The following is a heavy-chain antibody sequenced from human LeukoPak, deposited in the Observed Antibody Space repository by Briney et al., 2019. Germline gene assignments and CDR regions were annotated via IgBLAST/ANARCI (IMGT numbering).Heavy chain of an antibody. CDR1: GFTFSSYA. CDR3: AKGKYSGYDLEPENFDY. D-gene: IGHD5-12*01. V-gene: IGHV3-23*01. Sequence: GASLRLSCAASGFTFSSYAMSWVRQAPGKGLEWVSAISGSGGSTYYADSVKGRFTISRDNSKNKLYLQMNSLRAEDTAVYYCAKGKYSGYDLEPENFDYWGQGTLVTVSS. CDR2: ISGSGGST. J-gene: IGHJ4*02.